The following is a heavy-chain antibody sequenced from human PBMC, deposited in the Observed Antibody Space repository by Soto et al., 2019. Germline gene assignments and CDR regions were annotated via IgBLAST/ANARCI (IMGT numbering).Heavy chain of an antibody. J-gene: IGHJ4*02. D-gene: IGHD2-21*02. V-gene: IGHV1-69*12. CDR1: GSNFRTYA. CDR2: IIPIFGMT. CDR3: ATAPQCYGDCTRVGY. Sequence: QVQLVQSGAEVKKPGSSVKVSCKTSGSNFRTYAIIWVRQAPGQGLEWMGGIIPIFGMTNYAQKFQDIIAITADESRTTAEMELSSLGSEDTAVYYCATAPQCYGDCTRVGYWGQGTVVTGSS.